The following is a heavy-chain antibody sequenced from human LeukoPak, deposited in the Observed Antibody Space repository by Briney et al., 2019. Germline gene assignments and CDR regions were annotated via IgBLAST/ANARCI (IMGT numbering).Heavy chain of an antibody. Sequence: SVKVSCKASGFTFKRSAVQWVRQARGQRLEWIGWIVVGSGNTNYAQKFQERVTITRDMSTNTAYMELSNLRSEDTAVYYCAAWLRFLEWPRIDYWGQGILVTVSS. J-gene: IGHJ4*02. CDR1: GFTFKRSA. D-gene: IGHD3-3*01. V-gene: IGHV1-58*01. CDR2: IVVGSGNT. CDR3: AAWLRFLEWPRIDY.